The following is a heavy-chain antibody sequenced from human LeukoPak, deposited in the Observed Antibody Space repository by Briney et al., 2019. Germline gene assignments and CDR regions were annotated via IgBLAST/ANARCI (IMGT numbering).Heavy chain of an antibody. D-gene: IGHD3-10*01. Sequence: GASVKVSCKASGYTFTSYDINWVRQATGQGLEWMGWMNPNSGNTGYAQKFQGRVTMTRNTSISTAYMELSSLRSEDTAVYYCARGERHYGFYSDYHYYYYMDVWGKGTTVTVSS. CDR2: MNPNSGNT. V-gene: IGHV1-8*01. CDR3: ARGERHYGFYSDYHYYYYMDV. J-gene: IGHJ6*03. CDR1: GYTFTSYD.